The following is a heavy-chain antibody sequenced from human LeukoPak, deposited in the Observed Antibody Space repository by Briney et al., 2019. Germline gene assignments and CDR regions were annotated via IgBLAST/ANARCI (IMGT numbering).Heavy chain of an antibody. Sequence: GGSLRLSCAASGFTFSSYAMHWVRQAPGKGLEWVAVISYDGSNKYYADSVKGRFTISRDNSKDTLYLQMNSLRAEDTAVYYCARDQDGSGSWIFDYWGQGTLVTVSS. V-gene: IGHV3-30*04. CDR1: GFTFSSYA. CDR3: ARDQDGSGSWIFDY. CDR2: ISYDGSNK. D-gene: IGHD3-10*01. J-gene: IGHJ4*02.